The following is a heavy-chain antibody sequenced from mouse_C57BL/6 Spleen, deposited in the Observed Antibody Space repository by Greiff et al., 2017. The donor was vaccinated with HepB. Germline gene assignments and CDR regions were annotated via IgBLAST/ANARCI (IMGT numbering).Heavy chain of an antibody. CDR2: INPYNGGT. CDR3: ATQGGYYGSSWAY. D-gene: IGHD1-1*01. J-gene: IGHJ3*01. CDR1: GYTFTDYY. Sequence: EVQLQQSGPVLVKPGASVKMSCKASGYTFTDYYMNWVKQSHGKSLEWIGVINPYNGGTSYNQKFKGKATLTVDKSSSTAYMELNSLTSEDSAVYYCATQGGYYGSSWAYWGQGTLVTVSA. V-gene: IGHV1-19*01.